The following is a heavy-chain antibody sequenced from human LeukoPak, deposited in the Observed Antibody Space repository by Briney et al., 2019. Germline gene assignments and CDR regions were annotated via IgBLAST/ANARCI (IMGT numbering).Heavy chain of an antibody. J-gene: IGHJ4*02. D-gene: IGHD2-15*01. V-gene: IGHV3-23*01. CDR3: AARPGEVAVPYDY. CDR1: GFTFSTYA. Sequence: PGGSLRLSCAASGFTFSTYAMTWVRQAPGKGLEWVSLISRGEDVTYYADSVKGRFTISRDSSKNTLYLQMHSLRAEDTAVYYCAARPGEVAVPYDYWGQGTLVTVSS. CDR2: ISRGEDVT.